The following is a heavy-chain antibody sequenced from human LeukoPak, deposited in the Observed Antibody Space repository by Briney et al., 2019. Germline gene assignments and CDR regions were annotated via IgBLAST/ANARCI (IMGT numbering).Heavy chain of an antibody. J-gene: IGHJ4*02. Sequence: GGSLRLSCAASGFSFSSYWMTWVRQAPGKGLEWVANIKPEGSEKYYVDSVKGRFTISRDNAKNSLYLQMNSLRAEDTAVYYCARDYGGSSPFDYWGQGTLVTVSS. D-gene: IGHD4-23*01. CDR2: IKPEGSEK. CDR1: GFSFSSYW. CDR3: ARDYGGSSPFDY. V-gene: IGHV3-7*01.